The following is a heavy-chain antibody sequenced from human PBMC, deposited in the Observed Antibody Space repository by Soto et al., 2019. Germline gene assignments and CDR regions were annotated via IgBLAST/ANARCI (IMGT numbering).Heavy chain of an antibody. Sequence: EVHLAESGGGLVKPGGFLRLSCVASGFMFSDYSMNWVRKAPGKGLEWVSSIGSRSSYIFYADSVKDRFTISRDNAKNSLFLQMRSLRAEDTGVYYCAGRFLDVSAVMHMAVWGQGDTVTVSS. V-gene: IGHV3-21*01. J-gene: IGHJ6*02. CDR1: GFMFSDYS. CDR3: AGRFLDVSAVMHMAV. CDR2: IGSRSSYI. D-gene: IGHD3-16*01.